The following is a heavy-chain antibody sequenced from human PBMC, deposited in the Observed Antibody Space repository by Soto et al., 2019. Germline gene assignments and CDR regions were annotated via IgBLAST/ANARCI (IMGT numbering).Heavy chain of an antibody. CDR1: GGSISSGGYY. CDR3: ARGVTIAWFGEFQNWFDP. Sequence: SETLSLTCTVSGGSISSGGYYWSWIRQHPGKGLEWIGYIYYSGSTYYNPSLKSRVTISVDTSKNQFSLKLSSVTAADTAVYYCARGVTIAWFGEFQNWFDPWGQGTLVTVSS. V-gene: IGHV4-31*03. J-gene: IGHJ5*02. D-gene: IGHD3-10*01. CDR2: IYYSGST.